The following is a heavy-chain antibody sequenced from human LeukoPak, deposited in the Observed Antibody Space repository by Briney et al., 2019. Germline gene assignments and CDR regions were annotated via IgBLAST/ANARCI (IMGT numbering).Heavy chain of an antibody. V-gene: IGHV2-70*04. CDR3: ARQRREYIGYAYFDS. CDR2: IDWDDDK. Sequence: SSPALVKPTQTLTLTCTVSGFSLSTSAMRVSWIRQPPGKALELLARIDWDDDKFYSTSLKTRLTISKATSKNQVVLTMTNMDPVDTATYYCARQRREYIGYAYFDSWGRGTLVTVSS. D-gene: IGHD5-12*01. J-gene: IGHJ4*02. CDR1: GFSLSTSAMR.